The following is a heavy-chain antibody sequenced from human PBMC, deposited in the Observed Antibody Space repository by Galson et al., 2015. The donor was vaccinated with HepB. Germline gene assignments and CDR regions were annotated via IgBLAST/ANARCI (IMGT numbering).Heavy chain of an antibody. CDR3: AGWHSSSPEWSDDAFDI. J-gene: IGHJ3*02. CDR2: INPNSGGT. D-gene: IGHD6-6*01. Sequence: SVKVSCKASGYTFTGYYMHWVRQAPGQGLEWMGWINPNSGGTNYAQKFQGRVTMTRDTSISTAYMELSRLRSDDTAVYYCAGWHSSSPEWSDDAFDIWGQGTMVTVSS. CDR1: GYTFTGYY. V-gene: IGHV1-2*02.